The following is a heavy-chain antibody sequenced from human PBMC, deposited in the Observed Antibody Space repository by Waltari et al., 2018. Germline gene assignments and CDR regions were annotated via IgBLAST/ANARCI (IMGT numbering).Heavy chain of an antibody. D-gene: IGHD2-2*01. J-gene: IGHJ5*02. CDR2: GIPIFGTA. Sequence: QVQLVQSGAEVKKPGSSVKVSCQASRGTFRSSAIRWVRQAPGHGLERMEGGIPIFGTANYAQKFQGRVTITADEATSTAYMELSSLRSEDTAVYYCARDSPSRYCSSTSCYGLNWFDPWGQGTLVTVSS. CDR1: RGTFRSSA. V-gene: IGHV1-69*12. CDR3: ARDSPSRYCSSTSCYGLNWFDP.